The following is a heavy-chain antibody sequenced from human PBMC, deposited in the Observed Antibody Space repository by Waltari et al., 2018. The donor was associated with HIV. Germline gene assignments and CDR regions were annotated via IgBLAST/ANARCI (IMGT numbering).Heavy chain of an antibody. J-gene: IGHJ6*02. CDR3: ARVGIGYNGMDV. V-gene: IGHV3-64*01. Sequence: EVQLVESGGGSFQPGGSLGPSCAASGFSSSRYVMYWVRHAPWKGLVYVSAISSNGGSTYYATSVKGRFTSSRDNSKNPLYLQMGSLRAEDMAVYYCARVGIGYNGMDVWSQGTTVTVSS. CDR1: GFSSSRYV. D-gene: IGHD3-22*01. CDR2: ISSNGGST.